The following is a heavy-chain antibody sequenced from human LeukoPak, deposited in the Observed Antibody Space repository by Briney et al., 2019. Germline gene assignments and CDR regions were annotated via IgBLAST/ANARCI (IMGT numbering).Heavy chain of an antibody. CDR1: GFTFSSYS. D-gene: IGHD6-19*01. CDR3: ARGLVVAGTRGFDY. J-gene: IGHJ4*02. V-gene: IGHV3-21*01. CDR2: ISSSSSYI. Sequence: PGGSLRLSCAASGFTFSSYSMNWVRQAPGKGLEWVSSISSSSSYIYYADSVKGRFTISRDNAKNSLYLQMNSLRAEDTAVYYCARGLVVAGTRGFDYWGQGTLVTVSS.